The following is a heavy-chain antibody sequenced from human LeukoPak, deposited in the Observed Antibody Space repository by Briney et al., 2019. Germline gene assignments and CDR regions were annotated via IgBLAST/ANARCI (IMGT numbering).Heavy chain of an antibody. CDR3: ARSKYTSGWYDY. CDR1: EFTFSTYA. D-gene: IGHD6-19*01. J-gene: IGHJ4*02. Sequence: GGSLRLSCAASEFTFSTYAMSWVRQAPGRGLEWLSAISANGGSTYYADSVKGRFTISRDNSKNTSYLQMNSLRAEDTAVYYCARSKYTSGWYDYWGQGTLVTVSS. CDR2: ISANGGST. V-gene: IGHV3-23*01.